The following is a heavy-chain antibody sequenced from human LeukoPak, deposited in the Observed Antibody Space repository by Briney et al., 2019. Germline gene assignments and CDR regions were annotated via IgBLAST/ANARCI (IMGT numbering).Heavy chain of an antibody. J-gene: IGHJ4*02. CDR2: VYYSGST. Sequence: PSETLSLTCTVSGGSLSGSDYYWAWIRQPPGMGLEWIGSVYYSGSTYYNPSLKSRVTISVDTSKNQFSLKLGSVTAADTAVYYCARYSPDVLRFLEWLGSPHYYFDYWGQGTLVTVSS. CDR1: GGSLSGSDYY. CDR3: ARYSPDVLRFLEWLGSPHYYFDY. D-gene: IGHD3-3*01. V-gene: IGHV4-39*01.